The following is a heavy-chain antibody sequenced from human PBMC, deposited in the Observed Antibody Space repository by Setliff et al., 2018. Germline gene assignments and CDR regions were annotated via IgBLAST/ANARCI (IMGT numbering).Heavy chain of an antibody. CDR1: GGSISSGGYY. J-gene: IGHJ3*02. D-gene: IGHD4-17*01. CDR2: IYYSGST. Sequence: SETLSLTCTVSGGSISSGGYYWSWIRQHPGKGLEWIGYIYYSGSTYYNPSLKSRVTISVDTSKNQFSLKLSSVTAADTAVYYCARDPLTTNRRRAFDSWGQGTMVTVSS. V-gene: IGHV4-31*03. CDR3: ARDPLTTNRRRAFDS.